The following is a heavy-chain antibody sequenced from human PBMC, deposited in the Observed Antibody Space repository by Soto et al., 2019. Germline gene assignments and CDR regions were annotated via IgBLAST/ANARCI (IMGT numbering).Heavy chain of an antibody. CDR2: IYYSGST. J-gene: IGHJ3*02. CDR1: GGSVSSGSYY. Sequence: QVRLQESGPGLVKPSETLSLTCAVSGGSVSSGSYYWSWIRQPPGKGLEWLGSIYYSGSTNYNPTLKSRVTILVDTAKNHYSLKLSSVTAADTAVYYCARDSRELKSAFEIWGRGTMVTVSS. CDR3: ARDSRELKSAFEI. D-gene: IGHD1-1*01. V-gene: IGHV4-61*03.